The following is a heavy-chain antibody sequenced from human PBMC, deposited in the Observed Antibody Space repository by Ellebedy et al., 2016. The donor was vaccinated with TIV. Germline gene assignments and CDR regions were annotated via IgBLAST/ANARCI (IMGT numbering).Heavy chain of an antibody. Sequence: GGSLRLXXAASGFTLTGSAMHWVRQASGKGLEWVGRIRNKAESYATAYAASVKGRFTISREDSRNTAYLQMNSLKIEDTAVYYCTRHSRVFAADDAFDMWGQGTMVTVSS. V-gene: IGHV3-73*01. CDR3: TRHSRVFAADDAFDM. CDR1: GFTLTGSA. D-gene: IGHD6-25*01. J-gene: IGHJ3*02. CDR2: IRNKAESYAT.